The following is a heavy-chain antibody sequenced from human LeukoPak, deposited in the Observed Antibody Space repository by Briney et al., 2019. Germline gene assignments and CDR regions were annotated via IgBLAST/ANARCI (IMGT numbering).Heavy chain of an antibody. Sequence: SETLSLTCTVSGGSISSYYWSWIRQPAGKGLEWIGRIYTSGSTNYNPSLKSRVTMSVDTSKNQFSLKLSSATAADTAVYYCARVYCGGDCYPDYYYYYMDVWGKGTTVTVSS. D-gene: IGHD2-21*02. CDR3: ARVYCGGDCYPDYYYYYMDV. J-gene: IGHJ6*03. V-gene: IGHV4-4*07. CDR1: GGSISSYY. CDR2: IYTSGST.